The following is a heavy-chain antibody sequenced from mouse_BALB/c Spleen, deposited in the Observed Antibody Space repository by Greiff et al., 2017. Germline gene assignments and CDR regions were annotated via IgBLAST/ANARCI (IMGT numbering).Heavy chain of an antibody. D-gene: IGHD2-1*01. V-gene: IGHV1-14*01. J-gene: IGHJ4*01. CDR3: ARSFGNYLYYAMDY. CDR2: INPYNDGT. CDR1: GYTFTSYV. Sequence: EVKLQESGPELVKPGASVKMSCKASGYTFTSYVMHWVKQKPGQGLEWIGYINPYNDGTKYNEKFKGKATLTSDKSSSTAYMELSSLTSEDSAVYYCARSFGNYLYYAMDYWGQGTSVTVSS.